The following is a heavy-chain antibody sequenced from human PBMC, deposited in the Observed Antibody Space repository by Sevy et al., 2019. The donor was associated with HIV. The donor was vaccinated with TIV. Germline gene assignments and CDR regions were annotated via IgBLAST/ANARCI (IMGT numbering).Heavy chain of an antibody. Sequence: GGSLRLSCAASGFTFSSYAMQWVRQAPGKGLEWVAVISYDGSNKYYVDSVKGRFTISRDNSKNTLYLQMNSLRAEDTAVYYCARVGYCSSTSCRLGYFDYWGQGTLVTVSS. D-gene: IGHD2-2*03. CDR3: ARVGYCSSTSCRLGYFDY. CDR1: GFTFSSYA. J-gene: IGHJ4*02. V-gene: IGHV3-30*04. CDR2: ISYDGSNK.